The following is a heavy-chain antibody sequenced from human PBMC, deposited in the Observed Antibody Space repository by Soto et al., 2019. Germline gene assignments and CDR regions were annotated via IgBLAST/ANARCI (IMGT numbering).Heavy chain of an antibody. J-gene: IGHJ6*03. D-gene: IGHD6-6*01. CDR2: IYPGDSDT. V-gene: IGHV5-51*01. CDR1: GYSFTSYW. Sequence: GESLKISCKGSGYSFTSYWIGWVRQMPGKGLEWMGIIYPGDSDTRYSPSFQGQVTISADKSISTAYLQWSSLKASDTAMYYCARCGIAARGDYYYYMDVWGKGTTVTVSS. CDR3: ARCGIAARGDYYYYMDV.